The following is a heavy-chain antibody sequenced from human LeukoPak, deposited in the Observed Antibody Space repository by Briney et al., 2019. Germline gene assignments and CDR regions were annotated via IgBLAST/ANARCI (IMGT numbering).Heavy chain of an antibody. V-gene: IGHV3-74*01. CDR2: INSDGSST. Sequence: GGSLRLSCAASGFSFTSYWMHWVRQAPGKGLVWVSRINSDGSSTTYADSVKGRVTVSRDNARNSLFLQMTSLRAEDTAVYYCARDYLGFGESGFDYWGQGTQVIVSS. CDR3: ARDYLGFGESGFDY. D-gene: IGHD3-10*01. CDR1: GFSFTSYW. J-gene: IGHJ4*02.